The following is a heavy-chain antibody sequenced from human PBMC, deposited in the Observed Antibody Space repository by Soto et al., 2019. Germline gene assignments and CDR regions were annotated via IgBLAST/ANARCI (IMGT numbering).Heavy chain of an antibody. Sequence: AGGSLRLSCAASGFTFSNAWMSWVRQAPGKGLEWVGRIKSKTDGGTTDYAAPVKGRFTISRDDSKNTLYLQMNSLKTEDTAVYYCTTETIAVAGLDAFDIWGQGTMVTVSS. J-gene: IGHJ3*02. D-gene: IGHD6-19*01. CDR2: IKSKTDGGTT. CDR3: TTETIAVAGLDAFDI. CDR1: GFTFSNAW. V-gene: IGHV3-15*01.